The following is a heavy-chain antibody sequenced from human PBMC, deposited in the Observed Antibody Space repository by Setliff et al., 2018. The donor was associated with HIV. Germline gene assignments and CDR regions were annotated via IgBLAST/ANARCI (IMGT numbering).Heavy chain of an antibody. CDR2: INHSGRT. J-gene: IGHJ6*03. Sequence: PSETLSLTCAVYGGSFSGYCWSWIRQPPGKGLEWIGEINHSGRTKYNPSLKSRVTISVDTSKNQFSLKLSSVTAADTAVYYCARHGQDYQLGYYYYYMDVWGKGTTVTVSS. CDR3: ARHGQDYQLGYYYYYMDV. D-gene: IGHD2-2*01. CDR1: GGSFSGYC. V-gene: IGHV4-34*01.